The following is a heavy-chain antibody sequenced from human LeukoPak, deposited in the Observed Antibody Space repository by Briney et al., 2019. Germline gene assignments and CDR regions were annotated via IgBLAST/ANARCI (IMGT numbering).Heavy chain of an antibody. CDR2: IIPIFGTA. V-gene: IGHV1-69*13. CDR3: AGGYYLNWFDP. J-gene: IGHJ5*02. Sequence: ASVKVSCKASGGTFSSYAISWVRQAPGQGLKWMGGIIPIFGTANYAQKFQGRVTITADESTSTAYMELSSLRSEDTAVYYCAGGYYLNWFDPWGQGTLVTVSS. CDR1: GGTFSSYA. D-gene: IGHD3-10*01.